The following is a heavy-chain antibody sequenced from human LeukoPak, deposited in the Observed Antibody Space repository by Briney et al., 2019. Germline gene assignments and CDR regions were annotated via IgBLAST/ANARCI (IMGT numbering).Heavy chain of an antibody. J-gene: IGHJ4*02. Sequence: GESLKISCKGSGYSFTSYWIGWVRQMPGKGLEWMGIICPGDSDTRYSPSFQGQVTISADKSISTAYLQWSSLKASDTAMYYCARLRFLEWLLEPFDYWGQGTLVTVSS. CDR1: GYSFTSYW. CDR2: ICPGDSDT. D-gene: IGHD3-3*01. CDR3: ARLRFLEWLLEPFDY. V-gene: IGHV5-51*01.